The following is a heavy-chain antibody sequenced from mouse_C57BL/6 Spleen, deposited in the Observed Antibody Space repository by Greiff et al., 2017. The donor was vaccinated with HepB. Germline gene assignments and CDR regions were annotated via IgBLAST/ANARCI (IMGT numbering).Heavy chain of an antibody. CDR1: GYTFTSYW. D-gene: IGHD1-1*01. CDR2: IDPSDSYT. Sequence: VQLQQPGAELVRPGTSVKLSCKASGYTFTSYWMHWVKQRPGQGLEWIGVIDPSDSYTNYNQKFKGKATLTVDTSSSTAYMQLSSLTSEDSAVYYCARDGVLVAYWGQGTLVTVSA. CDR3: ARDGVLVAY. V-gene: IGHV1-59*01. J-gene: IGHJ3*01.